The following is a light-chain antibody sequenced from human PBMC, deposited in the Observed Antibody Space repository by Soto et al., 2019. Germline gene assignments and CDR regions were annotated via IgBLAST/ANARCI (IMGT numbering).Light chain of an antibody. J-gene: IGLJ2*01. CDR1: SSDVGGYNY. V-gene: IGLV2-14*01. CDR3: SSYTSSSTLV. Sequence: QSALTQPASVSGSPGQSITISRTGTSSDVGGYNYVSWYQQHPGKAPKLSIYDVSNRPSGVSNRFSGSKSGNTASLTISGLQAEDEADYYCSSYTSSSTLVFGGGTKLTVL. CDR2: DVS.